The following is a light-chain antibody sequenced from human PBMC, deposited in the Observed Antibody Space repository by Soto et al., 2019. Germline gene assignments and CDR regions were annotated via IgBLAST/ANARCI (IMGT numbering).Light chain of an antibody. CDR1: RAISSY. CDR3: QQYDSSPWT. CDR2: GAS. V-gene: IGKV1-13*02. Sequence: IQLTQVPCSLSPSLGDRETISCLASRAISSYLAWYQQKPGKTPKLLIYGASNWATGIPSRFSGSGSGTDFTLTISSLQPEDFAVYYCQQYDSSPWTFGQGTKVDIK. J-gene: IGKJ1*01.